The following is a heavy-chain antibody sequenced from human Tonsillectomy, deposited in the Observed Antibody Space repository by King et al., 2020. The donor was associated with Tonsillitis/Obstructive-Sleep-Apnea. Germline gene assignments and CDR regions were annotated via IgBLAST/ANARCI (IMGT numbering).Heavy chain of an antibody. J-gene: IGHJ3*02. CDR3: ARDVGVTAVTSRDAFDI. Sequence: QLVQSGAEVKKPGASVKVSCQTSGYTFTGYYMHWVRQAPGQGPEWMGWINPNSGGTNYAQKFQGRVTLTRDTSISTAYMELTRLRSDDTAVYYCARDVGVTAVTSRDAFDIWGQGTMVTVSS. CDR2: INPNSGGT. V-gene: IGHV1-2*02. CDR1: GYTFTGYY. D-gene: IGHD4-17*01.